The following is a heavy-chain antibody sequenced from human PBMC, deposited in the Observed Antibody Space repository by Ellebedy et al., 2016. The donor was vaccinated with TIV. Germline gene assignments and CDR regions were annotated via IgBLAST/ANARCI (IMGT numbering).Heavy chain of an antibody. CDR3: SRAVNYGMDV. J-gene: IGHJ6*02. V-gene: IGHV3-7*02. CDR2: IKQDESEK. Sequence: PGGSLRLSCAASGFTFSSYWMSWVRQAPGKGLEWVANIKQDESEKYYVGSVKGRFTVSRDNAKNTLYLQMNSLRAEDTDVYYCSRAVNYGMDVWGQGTTVTVS. CDR1: GFTFSSYW. D-gene: IGHD4-17*01.